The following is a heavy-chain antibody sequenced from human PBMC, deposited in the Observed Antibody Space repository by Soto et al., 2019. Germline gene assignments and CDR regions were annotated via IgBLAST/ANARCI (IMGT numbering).Heavy chain of an antibody. CDR1: EFSFSSYG. J-gene: IGHJ6*02. D-gene: IGHD3-3*01. V-gene: IGHV3-30*18. CDR2: ISYDGSNK. CDR3: AKWVTIFGVVNYGMDV. Sequence: QVQLVESGGGVVQPGRSLRLSCAASEFSFSSYGMHWVRQAPGKGLEWVAVISYDGSNKYYADSVKGRFTISRDNSKNTLYLQMNSLRAEDTAVYYCAKWVTIFGVVNYGMDVWGQGTTVTVSS.